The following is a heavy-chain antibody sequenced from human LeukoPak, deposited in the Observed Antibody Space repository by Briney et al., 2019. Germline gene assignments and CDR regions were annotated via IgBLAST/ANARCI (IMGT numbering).Heavy chain of an antibody. CDR2: INPNTGGT. Sequence: ASVKVSCKASGYTFTGYYMHWVRQAPGQGLEWMGWINPNTGGTNYPQKFQGRVTMTRDTSISTAFMELSRLRSDDTAVYYCARDGWLGYSYDSSGYDSDYWGQGTLVTVSS. CDR1: GYTFTGYY. CDR3: ARDGWLGYSYDSSGYDSDY. V-gene: IGHV1-2*02. J-gene: IGHJ4*02. D-gene: IGHD3-22*01.